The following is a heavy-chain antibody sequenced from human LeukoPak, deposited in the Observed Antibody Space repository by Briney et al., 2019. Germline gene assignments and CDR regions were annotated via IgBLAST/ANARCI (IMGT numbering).Heavy chain of an antibody. Sequence: GGSLRLSCAASGFTFNIYAMSWVRQAPGMGLEWLSYVSGSGGATYYAASVKGRFTISRDNSKNTVYLQMGSLRAEDTPVYYCAKNRGGTYKYYMDVWGNGTTVTVSS. D-gene: IGHD1-1*01. J-gene: IGHJ6*03. CDR2: VSGSGGAT. CDR3: AKNRGGTYKYYMDV. V-gene: IGHV3-23*01. CDR1: GFTFNIYA.